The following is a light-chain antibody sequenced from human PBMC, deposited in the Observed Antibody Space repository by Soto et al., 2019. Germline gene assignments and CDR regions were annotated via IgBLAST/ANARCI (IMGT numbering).Light chain of an antibody. V-gene: IGKV1-5*03. CDR2: KAS. Sequence: DIQMTQSPSTLSASVGDRVTITCRASQSISSWLAWYQQKPGKAPKLLIYKASSLESVVPSRFSGSGSGTERTLTISSLQPDDFATYYYQQYNDYPWTFGQGTKVEIK. J-gene: IGKJ1*01. CDR1: QSISSW. CDR3: QQYNDYPWT.